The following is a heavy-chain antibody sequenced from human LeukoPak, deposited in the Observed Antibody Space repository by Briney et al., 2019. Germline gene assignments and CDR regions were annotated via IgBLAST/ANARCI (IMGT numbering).Heavy chain of an antibody. Sequence: SVKVSCKASGGTFSSYAISWVRQAPGQGLEWMGRIIPILGIANYAQKFQGRVTITADKSTSTAYMELSSLRSEDTAVYYCARASECTNGVCYRAYYYGMDVWGQGTTVTVSS. CDR3: ARASECTNGVCYRAYYYGMDV. CDR2: IIPILGIA. V-gene: IGHV1-69*04. CDR1: GGTFSSYA. J-gene: IGHJ6*02. D-gene: IGHD2-8*01.